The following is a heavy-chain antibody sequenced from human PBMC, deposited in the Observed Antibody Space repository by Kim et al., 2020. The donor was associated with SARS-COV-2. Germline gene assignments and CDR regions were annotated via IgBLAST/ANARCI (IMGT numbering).Heavy chain of an antibody. CDR1: GFTFSSYA. CDR3: AKDDVEMDYYYGMDV. CDR2: ISGSGGST. J-gene: IGHJ6*02. Sequence: GGSLRLSCAASGFTFSSYAMSWVRQAPGKGLEWVSAISGSGGSTYYADSVKGRFTISRDNSKNTLYLQMNSLRAEDTAVYYCAKDDVEMDYYYGMDVWGQGTTVTVSS. V-gene: IGHV3-23*01.